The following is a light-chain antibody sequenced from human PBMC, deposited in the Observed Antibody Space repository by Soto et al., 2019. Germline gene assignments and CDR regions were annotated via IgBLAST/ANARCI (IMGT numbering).Light chain of an antibody. CDR1: SSNIGARYD. Sequence: QSALTQPPSVSGAPGQRVTISCTGSSSNIGARYDVHWYQQLPGTAPKLLIYGDSNRPSGVPDRFSGSNSGTSASLAITGLQAEDEADYYCQSYDSSLSGYVFGTGTKVTVL. CDR2: GDS. J-gene: IGLJ1*01. V-gene: IGLV1-40*01. CDR3: QSYDSSLSGYV.